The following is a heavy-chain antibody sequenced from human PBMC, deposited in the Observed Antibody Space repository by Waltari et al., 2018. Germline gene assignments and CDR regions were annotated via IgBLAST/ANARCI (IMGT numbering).Heavy chain of an antibody. J-gene: IGHJ5*02. Sequence: QVQLVQSGAEVRKHGSSVKVACRATGGTFSSYALSWVRQSHDQGLEWMGGIIPIFGTANYAQKFQCRVTITADKSTSTAYMELSSLRSEDTAVYYCARGVGFPEREWFDPWGQGTLVTVSS. V-gene: IGHV1-69*14. CDR1: GGTFSSYA. D-gene: IGHD1-26*01. CDR3: ARGVGFPEREWFDP. CDR2: IIPIFGTA.